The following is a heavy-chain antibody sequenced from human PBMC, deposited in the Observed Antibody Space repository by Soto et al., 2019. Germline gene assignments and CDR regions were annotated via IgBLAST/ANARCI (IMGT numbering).Heavy chain of an antibody. V-gene: IGHV1-69*01. Sequence: QVQLVQSGAEVKKPGSSVKVSCKASGGTFSSYAISWVRQAPGQGLEWMGGIIAIFGTANYAQKFQGRVTITADESTSTAYMELSSLRSEDTAVYYCARDAYCSSTSCSSPYYYYGMDVWGQGTTVTVSS. J-gene: IGHJ6*02. CDR1: GGTFSSYA. CDR2: IIAIFGTA. CDR3: ARDAYCSSTSCSSPYYYYGMDV. D-gene: IGHD2-2*01.